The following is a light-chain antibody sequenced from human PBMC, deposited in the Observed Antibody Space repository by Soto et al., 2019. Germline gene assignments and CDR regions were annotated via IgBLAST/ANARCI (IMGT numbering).Light chain of an antibody. J-gene: IGKJ1*01. V-gene: IGKV3-15*01. CDR3: QRYNAWPRT. CDR1: QSVSSD. CDR2: RAS. Sequence: EIALTQYPATLSVSPGERATLSCRPSQSVSSDLAWYQQKPGQAPRLLISRASTRATGIPARFSGSDSGTEFTLNITSLQTEDFAVSYCQRYNAWPRTLGQGTKVEIK.